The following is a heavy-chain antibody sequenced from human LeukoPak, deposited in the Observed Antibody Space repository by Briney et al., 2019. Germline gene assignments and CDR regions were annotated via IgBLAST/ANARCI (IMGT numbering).Heavy chain of an antibody. V-gene: IGHV4-38-2*02. Sequence: SETLSLTCTVSGYSISSGYYWGWIRQPPGKGLEWIGSIYHSGSTNYNPSLKSRVTISVDTSKNQFSLKLSSVTAADTAVYYCARVNAIFGVVIYTFDYWGQGTLVTVSS. J-gene: IGHJ4*02. CDR1: GYSISSGYY. CDR2: IYHSGST. D-gene: IGHD3-3*01. CDR3: ARVNAIFGVVIYTFDY.